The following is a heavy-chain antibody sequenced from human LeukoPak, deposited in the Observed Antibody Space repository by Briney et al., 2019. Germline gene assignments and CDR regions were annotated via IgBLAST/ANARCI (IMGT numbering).Heavy chain of an antibody. V-gene: IGHV3-30*03. J-gene: IGHJ6*02. D-gene: IGHD2-8*02. CDR3: ARSHPWGMNYYYYYGMDV. CDR2: LSYDGSNI. CDR1: GFAFSNYV. Sequence: GRSLRLSCAASGFAFSNYVMHWVRQAPGKGLEWVAVLSYDGSNIYYADSVKGRFTISRDNSKNTLYLQMNSLRAEDTAVYYCARSHPWGMNYYYYYGMDVWGQGTTVTVSS.